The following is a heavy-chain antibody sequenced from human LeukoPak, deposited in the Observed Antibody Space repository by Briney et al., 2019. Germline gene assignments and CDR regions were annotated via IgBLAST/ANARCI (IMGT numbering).Heavy chain of an antibody. CDR3: ARDGTPYYGMDV. J-gene: IGHJ6*02. D-gene: IGHD2-15*01. CDR2: ISSSSSYI. V-gene: IGHV3-21*01. CDR1: GFTFSSYS. Sequence: GGSLRLSCAASGFTFSSYSMNWVRQAPGKGLEWVSSISSSSSYIYYADSVKGRFTISRDNAKNSLYLQMNSLRAEDTAVYYCARDGTPYYGMDVWGQGTTVTASS.